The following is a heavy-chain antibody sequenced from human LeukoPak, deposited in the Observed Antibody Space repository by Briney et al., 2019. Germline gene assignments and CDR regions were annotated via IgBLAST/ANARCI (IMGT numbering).Heavy chain of an antibody. D-gene: IGHD6-13*01. Sequence: GGSLRLSCAASGFTFSTYSMNWVRQAPGKGLEWVSSISSSSSYIYYADSVKGRFTISRDNAKNSLYLQMNSLRAEDTAVYYCARDVPDFIAAAGTNYWGQGTLVTVSS. J-gene: IGHJ4*02. CDR3: ARDVPDFIAAAGTNY. CDR1: GFTFSTYS. CDR2: ISSSSSYI. V-gene: IGHV3-21*01.